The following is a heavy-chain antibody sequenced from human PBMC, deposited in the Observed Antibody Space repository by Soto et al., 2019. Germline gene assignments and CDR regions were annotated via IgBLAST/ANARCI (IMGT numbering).Heavy chain of an antibody. Sequence: GGSLRLSCTASGFTFSSYAMSWVRQAPGKGLEWVSVITGSGTYYADSVKGRFTISRDNAKNTLYLQMNSLRAEDTAFYYCARGLNYDVLTGLDYWGQGTLVTDSS. J-gene: IGHJ4*02. V-gene: IGHV3-23*01. CDR2: ITGSGT. CDR3: ARGLNYDVLTGLDY. CDR1: GFTFSSYA. D-gene: IGHD3-9*01.